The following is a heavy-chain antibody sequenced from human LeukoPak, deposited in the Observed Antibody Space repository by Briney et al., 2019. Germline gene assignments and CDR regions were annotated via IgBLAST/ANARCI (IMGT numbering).Heavy chain of an antibody. CDR1: GYTFTSYG. V-gene: IGHV1-2*02. D-gene: IGHD2-15*01. Sequence: GASVKVSCKASGYTFTSYGISWVRQAPGQGLEWMGWINPNSGGTNYAQKFQGRVTMTRDTSISTAYMELSRLRSDDTAVYYCASEFGYCSGGSCYSDPTEYFQHWGQGTLVTVSS. CDR2: INPNSGGT. J-gene: IGHJ1*01. CDR3: ASEFGYCSGGSCYSDPTEYFQH.